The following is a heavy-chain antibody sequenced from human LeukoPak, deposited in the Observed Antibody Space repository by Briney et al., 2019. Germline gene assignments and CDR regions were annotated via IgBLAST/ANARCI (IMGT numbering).Heavy chain of an antibody. CDR1: GFTFSSYA. J-gene: IGHJ2*01. V-gene: IGHV3-23*01. CDR2: ISGSGGST. Sequence: SGGSLRLSCAASGFTFSSYAMSWVRQAPGKGLEWVSAISGSGGSTYYADSVKGRFTISRDNSKNTLYLQMNSPRAEDTAVYYCARSLPPKRAYFDLWGRGTLVTVSS. D-gene: IGHD1-1*01. CDR3: ARSLPPKRAYFDL.